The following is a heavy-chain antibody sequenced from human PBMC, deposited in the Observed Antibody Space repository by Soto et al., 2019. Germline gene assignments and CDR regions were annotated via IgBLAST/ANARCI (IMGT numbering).Heavy chain of an antibody. CDR1: GDSVSSNSAA. D-gene: IGHD1-26*01. Sequence: PSQTLSLTCAISGDSVSSNSAAWNWIRQSPSRGLEWLGRTFYRSKWFNEYADSVKSRITINPDTSKNQFSLQLSSVTAADTAVYYCARDSLKGATTDYYYGMDVWGQGTTVTVSS. CDR2: TFYRSKWFN. CDR3: ARDSLKGATTDYYYGMDV. J-gene: IGHJ6*02. V-gene: IGHV6-1*01.